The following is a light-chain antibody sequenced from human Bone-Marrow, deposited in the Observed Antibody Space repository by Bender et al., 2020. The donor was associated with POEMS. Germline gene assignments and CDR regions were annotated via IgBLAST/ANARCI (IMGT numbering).Light chain of an antibody. J-gene: IGLJ3*02. Sequence: QSALTQPASVSGSPGQSITISCSGTSSDISGYNYVSWYQQHPGKAPKLMIYDVSDRPSGVSNRFSGSKSGNTASLTISGLQAEDEADYYCCSYAGSRTWVFGGGTKLTVL. CDR2: DVS. CDR1: SSDISGYNY. CDR3: CSYAGSRTWV. V-gene: IGLV2-14*03.